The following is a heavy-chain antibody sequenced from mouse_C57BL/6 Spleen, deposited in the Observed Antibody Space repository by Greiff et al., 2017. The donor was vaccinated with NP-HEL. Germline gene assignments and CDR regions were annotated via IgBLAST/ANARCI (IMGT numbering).Heavy chain of an antibody. CDR3: ARWGVYYGSTHWYFDV. D-gene: IGHD1-1*01. CDR1: GYAFSSYW. J-gene: IGHJ1*03. V-gene: IGHV1-80*01. CDR2: IYPGDGDT. Sequence: VQLQESGAELVKPGASVKISCKASGYAFSSYWMNWVKQRPGKGLEWIGQIYPGDGDTNYNGKFKGKATLTADKSSSTAYMQLSSLTSEDSAVYFCARWGVYYGSTHWYFDVWGTGTTVTVSS.